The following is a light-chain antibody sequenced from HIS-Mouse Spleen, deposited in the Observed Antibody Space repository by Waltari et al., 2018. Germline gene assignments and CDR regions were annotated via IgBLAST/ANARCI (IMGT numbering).Light chain of an antibody. J-gene: IGKJ3*01. CDR2: AAS. V-gene: IGKV1-8*01. CDR3: QQYYSYPLT. CDR1: QGISSY. Sequence: IRMTQSPSSFSASTGDRVPITCRASQGISSYLAWYQQKPGKAPKLLIYAASTLQSGVPSRFSGSGSGTDFTLTISCLQSEDFATYYCQQYYSYPLTFGPGTKVDIK.